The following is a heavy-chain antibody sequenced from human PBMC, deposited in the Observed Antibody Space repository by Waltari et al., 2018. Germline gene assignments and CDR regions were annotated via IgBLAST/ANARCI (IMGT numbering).Heavy chain of an antibody. CDR3: ARGSPKGTNWGCLDS. D-gene: IGHD7-27*01. J-gene: IGHJ4*02. V-gene: IGHV3-53*01. CDR2: IYGVGNT. CDR1: GFTVTTNY. Sequence: EVQLVESGGGLIQPGGSLRLSCAASGFTVTTNYMNWVRQAPGKGPEWVSVIYGVGNTDYGDSVKGRFIISRDDSKNTVYLQMNSLRAEDTAVYYCARGSPKGTNWGCLDSWGQGALVTVSS.